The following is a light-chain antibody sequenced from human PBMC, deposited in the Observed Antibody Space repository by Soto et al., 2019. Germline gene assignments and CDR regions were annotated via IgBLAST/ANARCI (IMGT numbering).Light chain of an antibody. J-gene: IGKJ2*01. Sequence: EIEMTQSPATLSVSPGESATLSCRASQSISSELAWYQQKPGQPPRLLIYDASTRATGVPARFTGSGSGSDFTLTISGLQSEDFAVYYCQQGHNWPLTFGQGTRLEI. V-gene: IGKV3-15*01. CDR2: DAS. CDR3: QQGHNWPLT. CDR1: QSISSE.